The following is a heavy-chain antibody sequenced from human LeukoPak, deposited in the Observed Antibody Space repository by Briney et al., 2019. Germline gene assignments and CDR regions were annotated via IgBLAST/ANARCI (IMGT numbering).Heavy chain of an antibody. D-gene: IGHD3-3*01. CDR3: ARLIRPYYDFWSGLFDP. Sequence: PSETLSLTCTVSGGSISSSSYYWGWIRQPPGKGLEWIGRIYYSGSTYYNPSLKRRVTISVDTSKNQYSLKLSSVTAADTAVYYCARLIRPYYDFWSGLFDPWGQGTLVTVSS. CDR1: GGSISSSSYY. CDR2: IYYSGST. V-gene: IGHV4-39*01. J-gene: IGHJ5*02.